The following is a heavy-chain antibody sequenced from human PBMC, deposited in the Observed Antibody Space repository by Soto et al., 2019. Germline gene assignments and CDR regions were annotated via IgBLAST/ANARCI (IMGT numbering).Heavy chain of an antibody. Sequence: QVQLQESGPGLVKPSETLSLTCTVSGGSISSYYWSWIRQPPGKGLEWIGYIYYSGSTNYNPSLKSLVTISVDTSKNQFSLKLSSVTAADTAVYYCARRYGVYFDYWGQGTLVTVSS. V-gene: IGHV4-59*08. CDR3: ARRYGVYFDY. CDR1: GGSISSYY. D-gene: IGHD4-17*01. CDR2: IYYSGST. J-gene: IGHJ4*02.